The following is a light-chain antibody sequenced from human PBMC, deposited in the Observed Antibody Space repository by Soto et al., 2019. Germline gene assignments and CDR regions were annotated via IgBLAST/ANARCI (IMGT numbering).Light chain of an antibody. CDR1: QGISSY. CDR2: AAS. V-gene: IGKV1-8*01. J-gene: IGKJ3*01. CDR3: QQYYSYPGT. Sequence: AIRMTQSPSSLSASTGDRVTITCRASQGISSYLAWYQQKPGKAPKLLIYAASTLQSGVPSRFSGSGSGTDFPLTISCLQSEDFVTYYCQQYYSYPGTFGPGTKVDIK.